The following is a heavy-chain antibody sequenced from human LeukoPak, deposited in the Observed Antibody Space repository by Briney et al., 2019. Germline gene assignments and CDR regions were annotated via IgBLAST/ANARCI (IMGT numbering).Heavy chain of an antibody. D-gene: IGHD3-10*01. Sequence: GGSLSLTCGASGDSFRSHLLYWVCQAPGKGLEWVANIKDDGREKYYVHSVKGRFTISRDTAKNSPYLQMNSQRAEDTAVYYCARDRVIDFWGQVALVTVPS. V-gene: IGHV3-7*04. J-gene: IGHJ4*02. CDR1: GDSFRSHL. CDR3: ARDRVIDF. CDR2: IKDDGREK.